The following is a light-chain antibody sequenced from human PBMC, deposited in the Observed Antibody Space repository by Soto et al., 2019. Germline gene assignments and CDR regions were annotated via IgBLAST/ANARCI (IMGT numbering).Light chain of an antibody. CDR3: QQYDDCSRT. Sequence: DIQMTQSPSTLSASVGDRVTITCRASQSISSWLAWYQQKPGKAPKLLIYKASSLESGVPSRFSGSGSGTEFTLTISSLQPDDFATYYCQQYDDCSRTFGQGTKVEIK. J-gene: IGKJ1*01. CDR2: KAS. CDR1: QSISSW. V-gene: IGKV1-5*03.